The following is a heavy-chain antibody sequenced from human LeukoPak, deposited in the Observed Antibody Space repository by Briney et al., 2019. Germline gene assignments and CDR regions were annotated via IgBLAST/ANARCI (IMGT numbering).Heavy chain of an antibody. Sequence: GGSLRLSCAASGFTFSSSSMHWVRQAPGKGLEWVAFLRYDGSNKYNEDSVKGRFTISRDNSKNTLYLQMNSLRAEDTAVYYCAGGRVFDYLGQGTLVTVSS. J-gene: IGHJ4*02. CDR2: LRYDGSNK. D-gene: IGHD1-1*01. V-gene: IGHV3-30*02. CDR1: GFTFSSSS. CDR3: AGGRVFDY.